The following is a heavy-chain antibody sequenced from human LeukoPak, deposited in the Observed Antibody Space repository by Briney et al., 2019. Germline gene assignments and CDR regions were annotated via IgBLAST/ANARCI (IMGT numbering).Heavy chain of an antibody. CDR1: GFTFSSYG. J-gene: IGHJ4*02. Sequence: GGSLRLSCAASGFTFSSYGMHWVRQAPGKGLEWVAVISYDGSNKYYADSVKGRFTISRDNSKNTLYLQMNSLRAEDTAVYYCAKIGSSVDTADYWGQGTLVTVS. D-gene: IGHD5-18*01. CDR2: ISYDGSNK. V-gene: IGHV3-30*18. CDR3: AKIGSSVDTADY.